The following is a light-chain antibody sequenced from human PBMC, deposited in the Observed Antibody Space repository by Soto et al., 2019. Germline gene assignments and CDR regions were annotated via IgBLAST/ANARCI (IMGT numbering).Light chain of an antibody. CDR2: GES. CDR1: QSVSSN. J-gene: IGKJ4*01. V-gene: IGKV3-15*01. Sequence: EIVMTQSPATLSVSPGERATLSCRASQSVSSNLAWYQQKPGQAPRLLIYGESTRATGIPARFSGSGSGTEFTITISSLQSADFAVYYCQQYNNWPPLTFGGGTKVEIK. CDR3: QQYNNWPPLT.